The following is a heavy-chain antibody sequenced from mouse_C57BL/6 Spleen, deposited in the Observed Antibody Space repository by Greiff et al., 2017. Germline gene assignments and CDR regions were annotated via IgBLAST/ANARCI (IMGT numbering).Heavy chain of an antibody. CDR3: ARLLRYPLYYCDY. CDR2: IDPSDSYT. V-gene: IGHV1-69*01. D-gene: IGHD1-1*01. CDR1: GYTFTSYW. J-gene: IGHJ2*01. Sequence: VQLQQPGAELVMPGASVKLSCKASGYTFTSYWMHWVKQRPGQGLEWIGEIDPSDSYTNYNQKFKGKSTLTVDKSSSTAYMQLSSLTSEDSAVYYCARLLRYPLYYCDYGGQGTTLTVSS.